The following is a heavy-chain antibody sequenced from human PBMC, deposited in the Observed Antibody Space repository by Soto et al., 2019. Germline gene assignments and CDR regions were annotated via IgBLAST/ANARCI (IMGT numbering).Heavy chain of an antibody. CDR3: ARHRPYSSSWTTFDY. CDR2: IYPPNSDT. Sequence: GESLKISCKGSGYNFATYWIGWVRQTPGKGLEWIGIIYPPNSDTKYSPSFEGQVTISAEKSINTAYLQWSSLTASDTAVYYCARHRPYSSSWTTFDYWGQGTLVTVSS. CDR1: GYNFATYW. D-gene: IGHD2-2*01. J-gene: IGHJ4*02. V-gene: IGHV5-51*01.